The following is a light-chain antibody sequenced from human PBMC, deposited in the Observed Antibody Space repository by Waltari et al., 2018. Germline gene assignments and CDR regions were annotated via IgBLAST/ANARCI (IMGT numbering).Light chain of an antibody. CDR3: QQYYSNPQT. J-gene: IGKJ2*01. CDR1: QSVLYSSNNKDY. Sequence: DIVMTQSPDSLAVSLGERATINCKSSQSVLYSSNNKDYLAWYQQKPGQPPKLLIYWASIRESGVPDRFSGSGSGTDFTLTTSSLQAEDVAVYYCQQYYSNPQTFGQGTKLEIK. V-gene: IGKV4-1*01. CDR2: WAS.